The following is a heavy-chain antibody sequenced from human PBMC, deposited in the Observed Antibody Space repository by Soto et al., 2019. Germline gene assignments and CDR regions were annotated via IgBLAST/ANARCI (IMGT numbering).Heavy chain of an antibody. V-gene: IGHV3-21*01. Sequence: EVRLVESGGGLVKPGGSLRLSCAASGFTFSSYSMNWVRQAPGKGLEWVSSISSSSSYMYYADSVKGRFTISRDNAKNSLYLQMNSLRAEDTAVYYCARDEKRITIFGVVTDDAFDIWGQGTMVTVSS. CDR3: ARDEKRITIFGVVTDDAFDI. D-gene: IGHD3-3*01. CDR2: ISSSSSYM. CDR1: GFTFSSYS. J-gene: IGHJ3*02.